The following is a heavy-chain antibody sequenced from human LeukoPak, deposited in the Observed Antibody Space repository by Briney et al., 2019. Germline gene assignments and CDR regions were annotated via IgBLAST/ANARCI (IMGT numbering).Heavy chain of an antibody. CDR3: ARSTSYSSSSASKTYYYGMDV. J-gene: IGHJ6*02. CDR1: GYSFTSYW. Sequence: GESLKISCKGSGYSFTSYWIGWVRQMPGKGLEWMGIIYPGDSDTRYSPSFQGQVTISADKSISTAYLQWSSLKASDTAMYYCARSTSYSSSSASKTYYYGMDVWGQGTTVTVSS. V-gene: IGHV5-51*01. D-gene: IGHD6-13*01. CDR2: IYPGDSDT.